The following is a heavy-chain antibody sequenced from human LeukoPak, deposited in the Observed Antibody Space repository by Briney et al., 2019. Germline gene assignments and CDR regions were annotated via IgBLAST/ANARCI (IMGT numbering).Heavy chain of an antibody. D-gene: IGHD6-19*01. CDR1: GFTFSSYS. CDR3: SREDSSGWYYFDY. J-gene: IGHJ4*02. V-gene: IGHV3-21*01. Sequence: GGSLRLSXAASGFTFSSYSMNWVCQAPGKGLEWVSSISSSSSYIYYADSVKGRFTISRDNAKNSLYLQMNSLRAEDTAVYYCSREDSSGWYYFDYWGQGTLVTVSS. CDR2: ISSSSSYI.